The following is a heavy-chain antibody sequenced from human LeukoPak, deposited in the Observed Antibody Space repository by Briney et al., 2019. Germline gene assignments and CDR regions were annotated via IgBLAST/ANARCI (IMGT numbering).Heavy chain of an antibody. J-gene: IGHJ4*02. V-gene: IGHV1-2*04. CDR3: ARDGYYYGSGSYYNPLDY. D-gene: IGHD3-10*01. Sequence: GASVKVSCKASGYTFTGYYMHWVRQAPGQGLEWMGWINPNSGGTNYAQKFQGWVTMTRDTSISTAYMELSRLRSDDTAVYYCARDGYYYGSGSYYNPLDYWGQGTLVTVSS. CDR1: GYTFTGYY. CDR2: INPNSGGT.